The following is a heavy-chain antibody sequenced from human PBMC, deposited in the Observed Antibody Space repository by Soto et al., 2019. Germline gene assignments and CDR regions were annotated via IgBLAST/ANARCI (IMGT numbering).Heavy chain of an antibody. CDR3: ARGVAGIDRVVNWFDP. Sequence: TLSLTCTVSGGSISSPNFYWSWIRQHPGKGLEWIGHIYYNGTTYYNPTLKSRVSISVDTSKNQFSLKLSSVTAADTAVYYCARGVAGIDRVVNWFDPWGQGTLVTVSS. J-gene: IGHJ5*02. CDR2: IYYNGTT. CDR1: GGSISSPNFY. D-gene: IGHD6-13*01. V-gene: IGHV4-30-4*08.